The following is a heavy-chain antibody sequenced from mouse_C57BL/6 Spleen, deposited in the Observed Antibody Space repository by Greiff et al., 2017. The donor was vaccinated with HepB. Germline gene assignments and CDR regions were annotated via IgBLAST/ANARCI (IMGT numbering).Heavy chain of an antibody. Sequence: QVQLQQPGPELVKPGASVKLSCKASGYTFTSYWMHWVKQRPGQGLEWIGNINPSNGGTNYNEKFKSKATLTVDKSSSTAYMQLSSLTSEDSAVYYCAGRGYGNYVNWYFDVWGTGTTVTVSS. CDR3: AGRGYGNYVNWYFDV. CDR2: INPSNGGT. J-gene: IGHJ1*03. CDR1: GYTFTSYW. V-gene: IGHV1-53*01. D-gene: IGHD2-10*02.